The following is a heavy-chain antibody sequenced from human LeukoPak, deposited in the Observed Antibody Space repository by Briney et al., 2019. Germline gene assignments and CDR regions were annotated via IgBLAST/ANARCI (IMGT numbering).Heavy chain of an antibody. CDR1: GFTFSSYG. D-gene: IGHD3-10*01. CDR3: ALGVRGFDAFDI. CDR2: IWYDGSNK. Sequence: SGGSLRLSCAAAGFTFSSYGMHWVRQAPGKGLEWVAVIWYDGSNKYYADSVKGRFTISRDNSKNTLYLQMNSLRAEDTAVYYCALGVRGFDAFDIWGQETMVTVSS. V-gene: IGHV3-33*01. J-gene: IGHJ3*02.